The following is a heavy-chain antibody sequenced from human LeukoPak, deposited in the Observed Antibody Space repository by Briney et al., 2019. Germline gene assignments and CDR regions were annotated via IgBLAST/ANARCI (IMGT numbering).Heavy chain of an antibody. CDR1: GASIRSYY. CDR2: HHHSGST. V-gene: IGHV4-59*01. D-gene: IGHD6-13*01. CDR3: AEGSMWYGS. Sequence: PSETLSPTCTVSGASIRSYYWSWIRQPPGKGLEWIGYHHHSGSTNYNPSLKSRVTISVDTSKNQFSLKLTSVTAADTAVYYCAEGSMWYGSWGQGTLVTVSS. J-gene: IGHJ5*02.